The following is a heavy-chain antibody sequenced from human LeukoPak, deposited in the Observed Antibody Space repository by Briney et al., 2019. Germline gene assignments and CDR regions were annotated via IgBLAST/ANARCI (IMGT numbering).Heavy chain of an antibody. CDR1: GGSISSSTYY. V-gene: IGHV4-39*07. Sequence: SETLSLTCTVSGGSISSSTYYWGWIRQPPGKGLEWIGSIYYSGNTYYNPSLKSRVTISVDMSKNHFSLRLSSVTAADTAMYYCARGTLYSGWSYYFDYWGQGSQVTVSS. CDR2: IYYSGNT. CDR3: ARGTLYSGWSYYFDY. J-gene: IGHJ4*02. D-gene: IGHD6-19*01.